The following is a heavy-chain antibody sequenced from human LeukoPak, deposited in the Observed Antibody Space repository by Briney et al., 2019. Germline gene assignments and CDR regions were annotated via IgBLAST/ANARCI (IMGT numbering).Heavy chain of an antibody. CDR2: IYYSGST. V-gene: IGHV4-39*01. D-gene: IGHD6-19*01. CDR1: GGSLSSSSYY. Sequence: SETLSLTCTVSGGSLSSSSYYWGWIRQPPGTGLEWLGSIYYSGSTYYNPSLKSRVTMPVDTSKNQFSLKLSSVTAADTAIYYCATSVTSSSGWYYGYWGQGSLVTVSS. CDR3: ATSVTSSSGWYYGY. J-gene: IGHJ4*02.